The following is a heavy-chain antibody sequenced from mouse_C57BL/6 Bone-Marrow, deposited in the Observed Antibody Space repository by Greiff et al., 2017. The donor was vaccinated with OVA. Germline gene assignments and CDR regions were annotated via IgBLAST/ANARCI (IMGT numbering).Heavy chain of an antibody. CDR3: ATSYGNYGYFDV. CDR2: IDPSDSYT. D-gene: IGHD2-1*01. CDR1: GYTFTSYW. V-gene: IGHV1-69*02. Sequence: QVQLQQPGAELVKPGASVKLSCKASGYTFTSYWMHWVKQRPGRGLEWIGVIDPSDSYTNYNQKFKGKATLTVDTSSSTAYMQLSSLTSEDSAVYYCATSYGNYGYFDVWGTGTTVTVSS. J-gene: IGHJ1*03.